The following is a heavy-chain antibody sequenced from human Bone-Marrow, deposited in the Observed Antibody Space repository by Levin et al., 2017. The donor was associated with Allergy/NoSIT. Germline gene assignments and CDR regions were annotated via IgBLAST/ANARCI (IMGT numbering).Heavy chain of an antibody. CDR2: VYYTGSA. J-gene: IGHJ4*02. CDR3: ASNRGYGFGTIDF. Sequence: PSQTLSLTCTVSGGSILTGDYYWSWLRQSPGKGLEWIGYVYYTGSAYYNPSLQSRVTISIDTSKNQFALEVRSVTAADTAVYYCASNRGYGFGTIDFWGQGTLITVSS. CDR1: GGSILTGDYY. D-gene: IGHD5-12*01. V-gene: IGHV4-30-4*01.